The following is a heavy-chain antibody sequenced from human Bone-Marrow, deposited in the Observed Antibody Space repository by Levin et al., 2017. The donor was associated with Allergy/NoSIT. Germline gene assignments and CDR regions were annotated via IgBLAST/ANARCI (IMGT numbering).Heavy chain of an antibody. J-gene: IGHJ4*02. CDR3: ARGGWSSLDS. CDR2: IYKDGAT. CDR1: GFSVSNTY. D-gene: IGHD3-3*01. Sequence: GGSLRLSCAVSGFSVSNTYMSWVRQAPGRGLEWISVIYKDGATHHVESVKGRFTISRDSSTNSLYLQMNSLRDDDTAVYYCARGGWSSLDSWGQGTLVTVSS. V-gene: IGHV3-53*01.